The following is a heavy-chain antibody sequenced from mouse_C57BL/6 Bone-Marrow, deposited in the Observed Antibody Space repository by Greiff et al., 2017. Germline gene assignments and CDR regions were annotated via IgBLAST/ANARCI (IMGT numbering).Heavy chain of an antibody. CDR2: IYPGSGNT. CDR1: GYTFTDYY. D-gene: IGHD1-1*01. V-gene: IGHV1-76*01. CDR3: ARDYGSSLHWYFDV. J-gene: IGHJ1*03. Sequence: LVESGAELVRPGASVKLSCKASGYTFTDYYINWVKQRPGQGLEWIARIYPGSGNTYYNEKFKGKATLTAEKSSSTAYMQLSSLTSEDSAVYFCARDYGSSLHWYFDVWGTGTTVTVSS.